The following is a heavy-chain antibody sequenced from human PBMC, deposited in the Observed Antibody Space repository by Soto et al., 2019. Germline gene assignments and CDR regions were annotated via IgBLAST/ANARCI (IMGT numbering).Heavy chain of an antibody. D-gene: IGHD2-2*01. V-gene: IGHV3-23*01. CDR3: EKGGGYNSRVYDK. J-gene: IGHJ4*02. Sequence: GGSLRLSCAASGFTFSNYVMSWVRQAPGKGLEWVSSISNSGGSTYYADSVKGRFTISRDNSKNTLYLQMNSPRAEDTAVYYREKGGGYNSRVYDKWAKGTVVTVSS. CDR2: ISNSGGST. CDR1: GFTFSNYV.